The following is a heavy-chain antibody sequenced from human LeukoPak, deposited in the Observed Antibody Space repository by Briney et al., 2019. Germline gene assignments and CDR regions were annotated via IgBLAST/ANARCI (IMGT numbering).Heavy chain of an antibody. CDR2: ISGSGDST. CDR3: AKDRSCTNDICHGDFDY. CDR1: GFTFSSYA. J-gene: IGHJ4*02. V-gene: IGHV3-23*01. Sequence: GGSLRLSCAASGFTFSSYAMSWVRQAPGKGLEWVSTISGSGDSTYYTDSVMGRFTISRDNSKNTLYLQMNSLRAEDTALYYCAKDRSCTNDICHGDFDYWGQGTLVTVSS. D-gene: IGHD2-8*01.